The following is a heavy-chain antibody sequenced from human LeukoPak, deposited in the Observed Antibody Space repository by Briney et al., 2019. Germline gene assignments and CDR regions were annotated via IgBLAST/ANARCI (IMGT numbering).Heavy chain of an antibody. CDR2: ISSSSSYI. Sequence: GGSLRLSCAASGFTFSSYSMNWVRQAPGKGLEWVSSISSSSSYIYYADSVKGRFTISRDNAKNSLYLQMNSLRAEDTAVYYCASSRVAAGSPAGDLWGQGTLVTVSS. D-gene: IGHD6-13*01. CDR1: GFTFSSYS. CDR3: ASSRVAAGSPAGDL. V-gene: IGHV3-21*01. J-gene: IGHJ5*02.